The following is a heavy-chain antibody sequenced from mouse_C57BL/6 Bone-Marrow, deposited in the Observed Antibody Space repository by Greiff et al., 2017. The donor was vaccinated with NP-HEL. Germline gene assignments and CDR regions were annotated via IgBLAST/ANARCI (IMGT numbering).Heavy chain of an antibody. V-gene: IGHV7-3*01. J-gene: IGHJ2*01. CDR1: GFTFTDYY. Sequence: EVKVEESGGGLVQPGGSLSLSCAASGFTFTDYYMSWVRQPPGKALEWLGFIRNKANGYTTEYSASVKGRFTISRDNSQSILYLQMNALRAEDSATYYCARSYYGTLDYWGQGTTLTVSS. CDR2: IRNKANGYTT. D-gene: IGHD2-10*01. CDR3: ARSYYGTLDY.